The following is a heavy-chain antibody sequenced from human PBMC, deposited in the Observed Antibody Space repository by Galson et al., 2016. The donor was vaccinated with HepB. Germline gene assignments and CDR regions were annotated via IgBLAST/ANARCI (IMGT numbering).Heavy chain of an antibody. V-gene: IGHV3-23*01. Sequence: SLRLSCAASGFTFTSYSMSWVRQAPGKGLEWVALITRAGDETYYGDSVKGRFTISRDNSKSTVYLQMDSLRAEDSAVYYCASFLEKVRPMDYWGRGTLVSVSS. J-gene: IGHJ4*02. CDR3: ASFLEKVRPMDY. CDR2: ITRAGDET. CDR1: GFTFTSYS. D-gene: IGHD2-2*01.